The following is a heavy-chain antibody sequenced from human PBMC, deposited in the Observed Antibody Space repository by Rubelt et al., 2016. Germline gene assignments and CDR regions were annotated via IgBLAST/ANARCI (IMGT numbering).Heavy chain of an antibody. Sequence: DINWVRQATGQGLEWMGWMNPNSGNTGYAQKFQGRVTMTRNTSISTAYMELSSLRSEDTAVYYCARDPLPYSSSWYGSDYWGQGTLVTVSS. CDR3: ARDPLPYSSSWYGSDY. V-gene: IGHV1-8*01. J-gene: IGHJ4*02. CDR1: D. D-gene: IGHD6-13*01. CDR2: MNPNSGNT.